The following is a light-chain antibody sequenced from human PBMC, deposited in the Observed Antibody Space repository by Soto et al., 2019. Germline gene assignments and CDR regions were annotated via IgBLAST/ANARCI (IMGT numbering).Light chain of an antibody. V-gene: IGLV2-8*01. Sequence: QSALTQPPSASGSPGQSVTISCTGTSSDIGGYNYVSWYQQHPGQATQLMIYDVSKRPSGVPDRFSGSKSGNTASLTVSGLQAGDDADYYCSSYAGGNNLVFGGGTQLTVL. CDR3: SSYAGGNNLV. CDR2: DVS. J-gene: IGLJ3*02. CDR1: SSDIGGYNY.